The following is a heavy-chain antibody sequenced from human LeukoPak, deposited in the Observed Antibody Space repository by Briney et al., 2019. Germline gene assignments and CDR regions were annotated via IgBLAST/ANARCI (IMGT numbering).Heavy chain of an antibody. Sequence: GGSLRLSCAASGFTFSSYAMSWVRQAPGKGLEWVSAISGSGGSTYYADSVKGRFTISRDNSKNTLYLQMNSLRAEDTAAYYCAKDLDKAVAGTFFYWGQGTLVTVSS. CDR2: ISGSGGST. V-gene: IGHV3-23*01. J-gene: IGHJ4*02. CDR1: GFTFSSYA. D-gene: IGHD6-19*01. CDR3: AKDLDKAVAGTFFY.